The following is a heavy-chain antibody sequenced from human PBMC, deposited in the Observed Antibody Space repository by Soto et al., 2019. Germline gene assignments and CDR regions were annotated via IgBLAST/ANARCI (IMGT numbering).Heavy chain of an antibody. V-gene: IGHV1-46*01. CDR1: GYTFTTYY. CDR2: INPTGRTI. J-gene: IGHJ6*02. Sequence: QVQLVQSGAEVKKPGASVKVSCKTSGYTFTTYYIHWVRRAPGQGLEWMGMINPTGRTISYAQKFQGRGTMTRETSTSTVYMEVSSLRSDDTAVYYCALNYYYYGMDFWGQGTTVAVSS. CDR3: ALNYYYYGMDF.